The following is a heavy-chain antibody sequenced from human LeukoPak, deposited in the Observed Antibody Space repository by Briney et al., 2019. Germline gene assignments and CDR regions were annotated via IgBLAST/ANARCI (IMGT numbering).Heavy chain of an antibody. D-gene: IGHD2-2*01. J-gene: IGHJ4*02. CDR2: ISAYKGNT. CDR1: GYSFTSSG. V-gene: IGHV1-18*01. Sequence: ASVKVSCKASGYSFTSSGISWVRQAPGQGLEGMGWISAYKGNTNYAQKFQGRVTVTRDTSTSTAYMELRSLTSDDTAVYYCARQSACSTTTCPVDYWGQGTLVTVSS. CDR3: ARQSACSTTTCPVDY.